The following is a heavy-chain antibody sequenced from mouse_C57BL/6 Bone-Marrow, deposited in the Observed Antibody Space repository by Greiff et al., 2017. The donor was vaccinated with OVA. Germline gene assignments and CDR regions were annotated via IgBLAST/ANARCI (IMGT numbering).Heavy chain of an antibody. CDR1: GFTFSSYG. CDR3: ARAWFAY. J-gene: IGHJ3*01. CDR2: ISSGGSYT. Sequence: EVKLMESGGDLVKPGGSLQLSCAASGFTFSSYGMSWVRQTPDKRLEWVATISSGGSYTYYPDSVKGRFTISRDNAKNTLYLQMSSLKSEDTAMYYCARAWFAYWGQGTLVTVSA. V-gene: IGHV5-6*01.